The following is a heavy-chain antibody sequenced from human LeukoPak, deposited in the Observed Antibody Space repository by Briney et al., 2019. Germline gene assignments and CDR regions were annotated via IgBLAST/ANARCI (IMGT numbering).Heavy chain of an antibody. D-gene: IGHD3-10*01. J-gene: IGHJ6*03. CDR2: ISAYNGNT. V-gene: IGHV1-18*01. CDR1: GYTFTSYG. Sequence: ASVKVSCKASGYTFTSYGISWVRQAPGQGLEWMGWISAYNGNTNYAQKLQGRVTMTTDTSTSTAYMELRSLRSDDTAVYYCARGSVLLWFGELDYYMDVWGKGTTVTVSS. CDR3: ARGSVLLWFGELDYYMDV.